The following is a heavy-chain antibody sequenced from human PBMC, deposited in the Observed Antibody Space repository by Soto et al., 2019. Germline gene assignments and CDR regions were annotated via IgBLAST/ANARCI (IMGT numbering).Heavy chain of an antibody. Sequence: QVQLQESGPGLVKPSQTLSLTCTVSGGSIDSGGYYWSWIRQHPGKGLEWIGYIYYSGRTYYNPSLKSRLSISVDTSKNQFSLKLSSVTAADTAVYYCARGGRWLQYWYFDLWGRGTLVTVSS. CDR2: IYYSGRT. D-gene: IGHD3-16*01. J-gene: IGHJ2*01. V-gene: IGHV4-31*03. CDR3: ARGGRWLQYWYFDL. CDR1: GGSIDSGGYY.